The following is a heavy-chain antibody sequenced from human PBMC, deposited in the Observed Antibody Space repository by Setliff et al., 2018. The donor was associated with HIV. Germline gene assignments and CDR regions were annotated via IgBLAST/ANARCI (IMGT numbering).Heavy chain of an antibody. CDR3: ARGALLAVFDFDH. D-gene: IGHD3-10*01. CDR2: INVGKGDT. J-gene: IGHJ4*01. CDR1: GYTFTTYS. V-gene: IGHV1-3*01. Sequence: ASVKVSCKATGYTFTTYSIHWVRQAPGQSLEWMGWINVGKGDTKYSQELQGRITITTDTSANTAYMELSGLRSDDTAVYFCARGALLAVFDFDHWGHGTLVTVSS.